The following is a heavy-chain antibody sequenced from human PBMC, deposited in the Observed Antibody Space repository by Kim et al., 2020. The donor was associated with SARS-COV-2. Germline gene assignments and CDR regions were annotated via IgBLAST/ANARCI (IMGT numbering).Heavy chain of an antibody. Sequence: SETLSLTCTVSSDTISGYDCNWIRQPAGKGLEWIGRVYTSGNTYYNPSLKSGVTMSIDTSKNQFSLKLRSVTAADTAVYYCAIAFNGDYIDSWGQGTPVTVAS. CDR2: VYTSGNT. CDR3: AIAFNGDYIDS. V-gene: IGHV4-4*07. D-gene: IGHD3-10*01. CDR1: SDTISGYD. J-gene: IGHJ4*02.